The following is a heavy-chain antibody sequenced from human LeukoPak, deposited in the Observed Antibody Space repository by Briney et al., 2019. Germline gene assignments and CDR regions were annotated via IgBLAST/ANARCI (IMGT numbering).Heavy chain of an antibody. D-gene: IGHD2-15*01. CDR3: ARLVGWPYRYYFDY. CDR2: IYYDGST. J-gene: IGHJ4*02. Sequence: PSETLSLTCTVSGAFTSSNNYYWGWLRQPPGKGLDWIGNIYYDGSTRDNPSLKSRVTISIDTSKNQFFLKLSSVTAADTAVYYCARLVGWPYRYYFDYWGQGTLIIVSA. V-gene: IGHV4-39*01. CDR1: GAFTSSNNYY.